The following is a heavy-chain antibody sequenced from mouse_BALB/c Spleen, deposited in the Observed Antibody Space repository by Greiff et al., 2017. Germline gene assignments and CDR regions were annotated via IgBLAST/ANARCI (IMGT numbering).Heavy chain of an antibody. D-gene: IGHD1-1*02. CDR3: ARQAHFGNYFDY. CDR1: GFTFSSYT. Sequence: VQLKESGGGLVQPGGSLKLSCAASGFTFSSYTMSWVRQTPEKRLEWVAYISNGGGSTYYPDTVKGRFTISRDNAKNTLYLQMSSLKSEDTAMYYCARQAHFGNYFDYWGQGTTLTVSS. CDR2: ISNGGGST. J-gene: IGHJ2*01. V-gene: IGHV5-12-2*01.